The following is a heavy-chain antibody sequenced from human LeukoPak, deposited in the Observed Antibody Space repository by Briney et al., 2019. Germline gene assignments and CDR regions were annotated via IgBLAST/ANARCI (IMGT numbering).Heavy chain of an antibody. Sequence: GGSLRLSCAASGFTFDDYAMHWVRQAPGKGLEWVSGISWNSGSIGYADSVKGRFTISRDNAKNTLNLQMNSLRAEDTAVYYCARDLGQYYDTSDNWFDPWGQGTLVTVSS. CDR2: ISWNSGSI. V-gene: IGHV3-9*01. CDR3: ARDLGQYYDTSDNWFDP. D-gene: IGHD3-22*01. J-gene: IGHJ5*02. CDR1: GFTFDDYA.